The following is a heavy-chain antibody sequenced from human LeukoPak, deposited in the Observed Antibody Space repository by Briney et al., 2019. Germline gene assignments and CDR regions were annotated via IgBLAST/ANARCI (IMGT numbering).Heavy chain of an antibody. V-gene: IGHV3-33*01. CDR3: ASCFTDGDCDY. Sequence: PGGSLRLSCAASGFTFSSYGMHWVRQAPGKGLEWVAVIWYDGSNKYYADSVKGRFTISRDNSKNTLYLQMNSLRAEDTAVYYCASCFTDGDCDYWGQGTLVTVSS. CDR2: IWYDGSNK. J-gene: IGHJ4*02. D-gene: IGHD4-17*01. CDR1: GFTFSSYG.